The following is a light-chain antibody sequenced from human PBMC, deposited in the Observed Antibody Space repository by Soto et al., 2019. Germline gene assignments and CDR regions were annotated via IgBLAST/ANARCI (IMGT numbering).Light chain of an antibody. V-gene: IGKV1-5*01. J-gene: IGKJ1*01. Sequence: HRAHSHCALSASLGDIGTIRNRASQSISSWLAWYQQKPGKAPKLLIYDASSLESGVPSRFSGSGSGTEFTLTITSLQPEDFATYYCQQPNVYPWTFGQGTKVDIK. CDR3: QQPNVYPWT. CDR1: QSISSW. CDR2: DAS.